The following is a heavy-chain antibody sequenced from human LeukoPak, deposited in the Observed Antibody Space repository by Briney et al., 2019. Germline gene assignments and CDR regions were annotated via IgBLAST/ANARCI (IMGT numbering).Heavy chain of an antibody. V-gene: IGHV4-4*02. CDR3: AREGSGNDDAFDI. CDR2: IYHSGST. CDR1: GGSISSSNW. D-gene: IGHD1-26*01. J-gene: IGHJ3*02. Sequence: PSETLSLTCAVSGGSISSSNWWSWVRQPPGKGLEWIGEIYHSGSTNYNPSLKSRVTISVDRSKNQFSLKLSSVTAADTAVYYCAREGSGNDDAFDIWGQGTMVTVSS.